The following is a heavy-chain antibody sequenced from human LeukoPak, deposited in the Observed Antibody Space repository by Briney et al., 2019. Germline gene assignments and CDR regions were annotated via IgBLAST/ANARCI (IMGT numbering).Heavy chain of an antibody. Sequence: ASVKVSCKASGCTFSGYYMHWVRQAPGQGLEWMGWINPNSGATNYAQKFQGRVTMTRDTSISTAYMELSRLRSDDTAVYYCARENYCRGGSCYGYFQHWGQGTLVTVSS. J-gene: IGHJ1*01. CDR2: INPNSGAT. CDR1: GCTFSGYY. CDR3: ARENYCRGGSCYGYFQH. V-gene: IGHV1-2*02. D-gene: IGHD2-15*01.